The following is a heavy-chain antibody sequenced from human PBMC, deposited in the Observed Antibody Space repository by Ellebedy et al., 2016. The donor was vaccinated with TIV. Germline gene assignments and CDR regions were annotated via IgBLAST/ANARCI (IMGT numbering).Heavy chain of an antibody. Sequence: MPSETLSLTCAVYGGSFSRYYWSWIRQHPGKGLEWIGEITHSGSTNYNPSLKSRVTISVETSKNQFSLKLSSVTAADTAVYYCAGGSQYYYGSDYMEVWGQGTTVTVSS. CDR3: AGGSQYYYGSDYMEV. J-gene: IGHJ6*02. CDR1: GGSFSRYY. CDR2: ITHSGST. D-gene: IGHD3-10*01. V-gene: IGHV4-34*01.